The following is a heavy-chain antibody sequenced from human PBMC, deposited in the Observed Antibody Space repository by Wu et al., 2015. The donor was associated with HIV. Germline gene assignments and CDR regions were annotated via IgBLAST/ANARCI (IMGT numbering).Heavy chain of an antibody. J-gene: IGHJ6*04. CDR2: INPETGVT. CDR1: GYTFSDYY. D-gene: IGHD2-8*02. Sequence: QVQLVQSGAEVKKPGASVKVSCKASGYTFSDYYINWVRQAPGHGLEWMGWINPETGVTNLAQKFQGRVTLTRDSSTATAYLEVTSLKSDDSSLYYCAKDRDCTGARCLSSYYLDVWGRGTTVTVSS. CDR3: AKDRDCTGARCLSSYYLDV. V-gene: IGHV1-2*02.